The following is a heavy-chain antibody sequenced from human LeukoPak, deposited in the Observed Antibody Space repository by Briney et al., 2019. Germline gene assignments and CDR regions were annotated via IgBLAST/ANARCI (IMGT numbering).Heavy chain of an antibody. V-gene: IGHV1-69*06. D-gene: IGHD6-13*01. Sequence: SVKVSCKASGGTFSSYAISWVRQAPGQGLEWMGGIIPIFGTANYAQKFQGRVTITADKSASTAYMELSSLRSEDTAVYYCARGRPTTTIAAAGVNWFDPWGQGTLVTVSS. J-gene: IGHJ5*02. CDR2: IIPIFGTA. CDR1: GGTFSSYA. CDR3: ARGRPTTTIAAAGVNWFDP.